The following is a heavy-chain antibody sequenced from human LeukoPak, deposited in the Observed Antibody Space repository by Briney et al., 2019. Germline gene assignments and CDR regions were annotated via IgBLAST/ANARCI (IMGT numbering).Heavy chain of an antibody. CDR3: ARARFGYNRGPFDY. Sequence: PGRSLRLSCAASGFTFSNYAIHWVRQAPGKGLEWVAFISYDGSNKHYADSVKGRFTISRDNSKNTLYLQMNSLRPEDTAVYYRARARFGYNRGPFDYWGQGILVTVSS. J-gene: IGHJ4*02. CDR1: GFTFSNYA. CDR2: ISYDGSNK. V-gene: IGHV3-30-3*01. D-gene: IGHD5-24*01.